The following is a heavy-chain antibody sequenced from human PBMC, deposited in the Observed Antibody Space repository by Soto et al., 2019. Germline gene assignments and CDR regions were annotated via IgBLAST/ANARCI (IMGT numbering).Heavy chain of an antibody. Sequence: QDQLVQSGAEVKKPGSSVKVSCKASGGTFSSHTFSWVRQAPGQGLEWMGRIIPALGTATYAQKLQGRVTITADESATTVYMELNSLRSEDTAVYYCARPYFGDYWYFDLWGRGTLVTVSS. J-gene: IGHJ2*01. CDR3: ARPYFGDYWYFDL. D-gene: IGHD4-17*01. CDR1: GGTFSSHT. V-gene: IGHV1-69*08. CDR2: IIPALGTA.